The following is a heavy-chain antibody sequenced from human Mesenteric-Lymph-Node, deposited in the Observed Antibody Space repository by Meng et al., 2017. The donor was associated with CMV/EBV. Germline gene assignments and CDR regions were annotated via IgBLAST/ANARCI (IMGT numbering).Heavy chain of an antibody. CDR1: GFTFSSSA. CDR2: ISGSGAGT. CDR3: ARVPFPYGMDV. V-gene: IGHV3-23*01. J-gene: IGHJ6*02. Sequence: GGSLRLSCAASGFTFSSSAMTWVRQAPGKGPEWVSAISGSGAGTYYADSVKGRFTISRDNSKNTLYLQMNSLRAEDTAVYYCARVPFPYGMDVWGQGTTVTVSS.